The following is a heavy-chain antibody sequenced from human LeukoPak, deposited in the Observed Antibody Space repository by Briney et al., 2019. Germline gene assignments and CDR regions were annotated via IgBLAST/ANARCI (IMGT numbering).Heavy chain of an antibody. Sequence: GGSLRLSCAASGFTVSSNYMSWVRQAPGKGLEWVAVISYDGSNKYYADSVKGRFTISRDNSKNTLYLQMNSLRAEDTAVYYCAKDLKYCSGDNCYGFDYWGQGTLVTVSS. D-gene: IGHD2-15*01. V-gene: IGHV3-30*18. CDR1: GFTVSSNY. CDR3: AKDLKYCSGDNCYGFDY. J-gene: IGHJ4*02. CDR2: ISYDGSNK.